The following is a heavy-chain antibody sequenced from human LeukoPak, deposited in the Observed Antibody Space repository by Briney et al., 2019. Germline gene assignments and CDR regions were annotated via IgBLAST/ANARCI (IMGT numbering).Heavy chain of an antibody. CDR1: GDSISSSDY. V-gene: IGHV4-39*01. Sequence: SETLSLTCTVSGDSISSSDYWGWIRQPPGKGLEWIGSFYYSGSTYYSPSLKSRVTISVDTSKNQFSLKLSSVTAADTAVYYCARRERPPYYFDYWGQGTLVTVSS. CDR2: FYYSGST. CDR3: ARRERPPYYFDY. J-gene: IGHJ4*02.